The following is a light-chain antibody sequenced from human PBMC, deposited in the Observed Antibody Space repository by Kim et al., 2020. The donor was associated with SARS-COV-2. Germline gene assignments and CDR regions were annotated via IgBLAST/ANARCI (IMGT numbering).Light chain of an antibody. CDR3: HQRSQWPLT. CDR2: DTF. CDR1: QSVGTL. Sequence: EIIVTQSPATLSLSPGQRATLSCRASQSVGTLLAWYQQKPGQPPSLLIYDTFNRATGIPARFSGSGSGTDFTLTISSLEPEDFAVYYCHQRSQWPLTFGGGTKVDIK. J-gene: IGKJ4*01. V-gene: IGKV3-11*01.